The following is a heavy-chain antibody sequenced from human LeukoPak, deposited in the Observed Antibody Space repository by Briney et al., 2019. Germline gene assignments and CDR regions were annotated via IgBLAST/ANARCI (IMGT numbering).Heavy chain of an antibody. V-gene: IGHV1-3*03. CDR2: INPGNGNT. D-gene: IGHD4-17*01. Sequence: ASVKVSCKASEYTFTSYGIHWVRQAPGQRLEWMGWINPGNGNTKYSEEFQGRVTITRDTSASTAYMELSSLRSEDMAVYYCARDRAPKTVPSEVDAFDIWGQGTMVTVSS. CDR1: EYTFTSYG. J-gene: IGHJ3*02. CDR3: ARDRAPKTVPSEVDAFDI.